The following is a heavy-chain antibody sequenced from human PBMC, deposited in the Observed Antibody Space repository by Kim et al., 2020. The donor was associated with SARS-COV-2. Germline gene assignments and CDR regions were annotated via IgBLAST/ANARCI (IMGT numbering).Heavy chain of an antibody. J-gene: IGHJ6*03. Sequence: ASVKVSCKASGYTFTSYDINWVRQATGQGLEWMGWMYPNSGNTGYAQKFQGRVTMTRNTSISTAYMELSSLRSEDTAVYYCARGSRITIFGVVVGVRNYMDVWGKGTTVTVSS. V-gene: IGHV1-8*01. CDR3: ARGSRITIFGVVVGVRNYMDV. D-gene: IGHD3-3*01. CDR1: GYTFTSYD. CDR2: MYPNSGNT.